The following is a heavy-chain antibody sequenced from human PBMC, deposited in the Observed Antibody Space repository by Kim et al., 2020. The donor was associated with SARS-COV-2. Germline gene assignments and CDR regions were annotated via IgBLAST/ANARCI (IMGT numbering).Heavy chain of an antibody. CDR1: GFTFDDYA. D-gene: IGHD6-19*01. V-gene: IGHV3-9*01. Sequence: GGSLRLSCAASGFTFDDYAMHWVRQAPGKGLEWVSGISWNSGSIGYADSVKGRFTISRDNAKNSLYLQMNSLRAEDTALYYCAKASGSNGGKQRDVNSGWVFWFDPWGQGTLVTVSS. CDR2: ISWNSGSI. CDR3: AKASGSNGGKQRDVNSGWVFWFDP. J-gene: IGHJ5*02.